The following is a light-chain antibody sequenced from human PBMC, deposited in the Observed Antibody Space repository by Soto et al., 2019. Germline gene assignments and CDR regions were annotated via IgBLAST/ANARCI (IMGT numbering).Light chain of an antibody. CDR1: SSNIGAGYD. CDR2: RNN. CDR3: QSYESSLSGWV. J-gene: IGLJ3*02. Sequence: QSVLTQPPSVYGAPGQRVTISCTGSSSNIGAGYDVHWYQQLPGTAPKLLIYRNNNRPSGVPDRFSGSKSGTSASLAITGLQAEDEADYYCQSYESSLSGWVFGGGTKLTVL. V-gene: IGLV1-40*01.